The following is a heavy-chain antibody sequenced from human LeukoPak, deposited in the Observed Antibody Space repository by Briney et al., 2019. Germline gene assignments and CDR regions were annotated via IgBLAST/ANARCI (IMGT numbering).Heavy chain of an antibody. CDR2: IKQDGSEK. CDR3: ARDYYYGSGRLGYMDV. D-gene: IGHD3-10*01. CDR1: GFTFSSYW. V-gene: IGHV3-7*01. Sequence: GGSLRLSCAASGFTFSSYWMSWVSQAPGKGLEWEANIKQDGSEKYYVDSVKGRFTVSRDNAKNSLYLQMNSLRAEDTAVYYCARDYYYGSGRLGYMDVWGKGTTVTVSS. J-gene: IGHJ6*03.